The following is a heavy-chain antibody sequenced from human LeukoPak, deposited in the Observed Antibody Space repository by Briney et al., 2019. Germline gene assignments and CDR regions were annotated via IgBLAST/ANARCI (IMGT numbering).Heavy chain of an antibody. CDR3: ATETWND. Sequence: PGESLRLSCAASGFAVSSYYMSWVRQAPGKGLEWVSAIFRDGSTSHADSVKGRFTISRDNTRNTVYLQMNSLRAEDTAIYYCATETWNDWGQRTLVTVSS. CDR2: IFRDGST. CDR1: GFAVSSYY. J-gene: IGHJ4*02. V-gene: IGHV3-53*01. D-gene: IGHD1-1*01.